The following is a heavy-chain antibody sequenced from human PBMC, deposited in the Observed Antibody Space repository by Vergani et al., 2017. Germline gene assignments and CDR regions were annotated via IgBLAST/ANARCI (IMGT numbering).Heavy chain of an antibody. J-gene: IGHJ4*02. Sequence: QVQLQESGPGLVKPSQTLSLTCTVSGGSISSGSYYWSWIRQPAGKGLEWIGRIYTSGSTNYNPSLKSRVTISVDTSKNQFSLKLSSVTAADTAVYYCARGQISSGYYGYYFDYWGQGTLVTVSS. D-gene: IGHD3-22*01. V-gene: IGHV4-61*02. CDR1: GGSISSGSYY. CDR2: IYTSGST. CDR3: ARGQISSGYYGYYFDY.